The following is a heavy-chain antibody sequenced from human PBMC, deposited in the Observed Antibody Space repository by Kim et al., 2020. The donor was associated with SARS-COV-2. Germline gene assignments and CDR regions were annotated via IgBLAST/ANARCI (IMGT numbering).Heavy chain of an antibody. CDR1: GGSFSGYY. J-gene: IGHJ5*02. D-gene: IGHD3-3*01. Sequence: SETLSLTCAVYGGSFSGYYWSWIRQPPGKGLEWIGEINHSGSTNYNPSLKSRVTISVDTSKNQFSLKLSSVTAADTAVYYCAREGDFWSGPNWFDPWGQGTLVTVSS. V-gene: IGHV4-34*01. CDR3: AREGDFWSGPNWFDP. CDR2: INHSGST.